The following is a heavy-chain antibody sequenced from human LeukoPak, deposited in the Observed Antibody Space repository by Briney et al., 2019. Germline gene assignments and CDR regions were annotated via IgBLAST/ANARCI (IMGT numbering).Heavy chain of an antibody. CDR2: INSNSGGT. CDR3: ARPYYDFWSGYSGSVDAFDI. J-gene: IGHJ3*02. D-gene: IGHD3-3*01. Sequence: ASVKVSCKASGYTFTSYYMHWVRQAPGQGLEWMGWINSNSGGTNYAQKFQGRVTMTRDTSISTAYMELSRLRSDDTAVYYCARPYYDFWSGYSGSVDAFDIWGQGTMVTVSS. V-gene: IGHV1-2*02. CDR1: GYTFTSYY.